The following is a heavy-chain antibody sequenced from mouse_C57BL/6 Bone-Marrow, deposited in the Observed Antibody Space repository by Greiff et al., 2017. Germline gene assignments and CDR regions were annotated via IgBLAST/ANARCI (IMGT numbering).Heavy chain of an antibody. D-gene: IGHD2-5*01. Sequence: EVHLVESGGGLVQPGGSLKLSCAASGFTFSDYYMYWVRQTPEKRLEWVAYISNGGGSTYYPDTVKGRFTISRDNAKNTLYLQMGRLKSEDTAMYYCARQGIVTTKFAYWGQGTLVTVSA. CDR1: GFTFSDYY. CDR2: ISNGGGST. V-gene: IGHV5-12*01. J-gene: IGHJ3*01. CDR3: ARQGIVTTKFAY.